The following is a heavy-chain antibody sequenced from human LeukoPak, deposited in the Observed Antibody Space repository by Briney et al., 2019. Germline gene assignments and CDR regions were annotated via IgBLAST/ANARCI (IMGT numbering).Heavy chain of an antibody. CDR3: AREESGYSYGGPFDY. CDR1: GGAFSSYA. CDR2: IIPIFGTA. V-gene: IGHV1-69*13. Sequence: SVKVSCKASGGAFSSYAISWVRQAPGQGLEWMGGIIPIFGTANYAQKFQGRVTITADESTSTAYMELSSLRSEDTAVYYCAREESGYSYGGPFDYWGQGTLVTVSS. J-gene: IGHJ4*02. D-gene: IGHD5-18*01.